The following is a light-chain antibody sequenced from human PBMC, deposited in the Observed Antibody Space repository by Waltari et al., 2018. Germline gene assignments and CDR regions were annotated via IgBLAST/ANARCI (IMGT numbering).Light chain of an antibody. Sequence: DIMMIQSPDSLAVSLGERATINCKSSQSVLYSSNNKNYLAWYQQKPGQPPKLLIYWASTRESGVPDRFSGSGSGTDFTLTISSLQAEDVAVYYFQQYYSTPTWTFGQGTKVEIK. CDR3: QQYYSTPTWT. J-gene: IGKJ1*01. CDR1: QSVLYSSNNKNY. CDR2: WAS. V-gene: IGKV4-1*01.